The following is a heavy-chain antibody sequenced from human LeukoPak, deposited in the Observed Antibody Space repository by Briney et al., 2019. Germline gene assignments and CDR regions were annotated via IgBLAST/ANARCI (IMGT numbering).Heavy chain of an antibody. D-gene: IGHD3-3*01. CDR2: MNPNSGNT. J-gene: IGHJ4*02. CDR1: GYTFTSYD. Sequence: GASVKVSCKASGYTFTSYDINWVRQATGQGLEWMGWMNPNSGNTGDAQKFQGRVTMTRNTSISTAYMELSSLRSEDTVVYYCARGPSHRYGYDFWSGSIYYFDYWGQGTLVTVSS. CDR3: ARGPSHRYGYDFWSGSIYYFDY. V-gene: IGHV1-8*01.